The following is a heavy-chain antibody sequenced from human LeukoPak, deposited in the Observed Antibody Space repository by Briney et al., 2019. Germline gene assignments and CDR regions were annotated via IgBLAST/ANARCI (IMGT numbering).Heavy chain of an antibody. V-gene: IGHV4-34*01. CDR2: INHSGST. CDR3: ARGSAADY. J-gene: IGHJ4*02. CDR1: GGSFSGYY. D-gene: IGHD6-13*01. Sequence: SETLSLTCAVYGGSFSGYYWSWIRQPPGKGLEWIGEINHSGSTNYNPSLKSRVTISVDTSKNQFSLRLSSVTAADTAVYYCARGSAADYWGQGTLVTVSS.